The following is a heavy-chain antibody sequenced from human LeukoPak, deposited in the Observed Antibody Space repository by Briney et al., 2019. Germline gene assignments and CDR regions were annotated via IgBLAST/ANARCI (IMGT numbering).Heavy chain of an antibody. CDR3: ARYYYDSSGYPYYIDY. D-gene: IGHD3-22*01. J-gene: IGHJ4*02. CDR2: IYSGGST. CDR1: GFIVSTNY. V-gene: IGHV3-53*01. Sequence: PGGSLRLSCAASGFIVSTNYMSWVRQAPRKGLEWVSDIYSGGSTYYADSVKGRFTISIDNSKNTVYLQMNSLRAEDTAMYYCARYYYDSSGYPYYIDYWGQGTLVTVSS.